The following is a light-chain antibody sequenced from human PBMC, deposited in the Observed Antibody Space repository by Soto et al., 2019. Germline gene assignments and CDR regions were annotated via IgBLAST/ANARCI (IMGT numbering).Light chain of an antibody. V-gene: IGKV1-5*01. J-gene: IGKJ1*01. Sequence: DIETTEDINSSAACGGGREGRSRWASQSITTWLAWYQQKPAKAPKLLIYDASSLESGVPSRFSGSGSGTEISLPGIPLEPHDRATKTCPLDNGSWTFGQGTKVDIK. CDR3: PLDNGSWT. CDR1: QSITTW. CDR2: DAS.